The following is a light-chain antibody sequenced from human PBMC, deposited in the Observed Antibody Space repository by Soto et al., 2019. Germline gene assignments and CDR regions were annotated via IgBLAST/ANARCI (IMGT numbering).Light chain of an antibody. Sequence: DIVMTQSPDSLAVSLGERATINCKSSQSVLYSSINKNYLAWYQQKPGQPPRLLIYWASGRESGVPDRFSGSGSGTDFILTISSLQAEDVAVYYCQQYFSAPFTFGPGTKVDIK. CDR1: QSVLYSSINKNY. CDR3: QQYFSAPFT. V-gene: IGKV4-1*01. CDR2: WAS. J-gene: IGKJ3*01.